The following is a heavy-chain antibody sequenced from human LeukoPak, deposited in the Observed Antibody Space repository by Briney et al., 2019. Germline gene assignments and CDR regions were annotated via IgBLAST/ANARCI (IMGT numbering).Heavy chain of an antibody. V-gene: IGHV1-18*01. CDR1: GYTFTSYG. Sequence: ASVKVSCKASGYTFTSYGISWVRQRPGQGLEWMGWISAYNGNTNYAQKLQGRVTMTTDTSTSTAYMELRSLRSDDTAVYYCARHPTYNWNDVHWFDPWGQGTLVTVSS. J-gene: IGHJ5*02. CDR2: ISAYNGNT. D-gene: IGHD1-20*01. CDR3: ARHPTYNWNDVHWFDP.